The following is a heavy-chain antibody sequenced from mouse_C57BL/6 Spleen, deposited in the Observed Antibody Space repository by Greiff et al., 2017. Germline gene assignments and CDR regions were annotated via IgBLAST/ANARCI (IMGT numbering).Heavy chain of an antibody. CDR2: IHPSDSDT. CDR1: GYTFTSYW. Sequence: QVQLQQPGAELVKPGASVKVSCKASGYTFTSYWMHWVKQRPGQGLEWIGRIHPSDSDTNYNQKFKGKATLTVDKSSSTAYMQLRSLTSEDSAVYNSAIHIRGYAMDYWGQGTSVTVSS. V-gene: IGHV1-74*01. CDR3: AIHIRGYAMDY. J-gene: IGHJ4*01. D-gene: IGHD3-1*01.